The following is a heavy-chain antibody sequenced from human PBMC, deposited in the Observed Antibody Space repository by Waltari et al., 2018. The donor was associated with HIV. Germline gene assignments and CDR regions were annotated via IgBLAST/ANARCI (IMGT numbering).Heavy chain of an antibody. CDR2: NIPNLGTA. CDR3: ARDCYYDSSGYPSYFDY. V-gene: IGHV1-69*01. CDR1: GGTFSSYA. J-gene: IGHJ4*02. D-gene: IGHD3-22*01. Sequence: QVQLVQSGAEVKKPGSSVKVSCKASGGTFSSYAISWVRQAHGQGLEWMGGNIPNLGTANYAQECQGRVTITADESTSTAYMELSSLRSEDTAVYYCARDCYYDSSGYPSYFDYWGQGTLVTVSS.